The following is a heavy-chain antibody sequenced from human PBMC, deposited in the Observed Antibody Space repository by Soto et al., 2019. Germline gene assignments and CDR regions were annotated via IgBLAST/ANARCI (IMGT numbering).Heavy chain of an antibody. J-gene: IGHJ6*03. D-gene: IGHD3-10*01. V-gene: IGHV4-34*01. CDR1: GGSFSGYY. CDR3: ARGGSYYYGSGSYYKRYYYYMDV. CDR2: INHSGST. Sequence: SETLSLTCAVYGGSFSGYYWSWIRQPPGKGLEWIGEINHSGSTNYNPSLKSRVTISVDTSKNQFSLKLSSVTAADTAVYYRARGGSYYYGSGSYYKRYYYYMDVWGKGTTVTVSS.